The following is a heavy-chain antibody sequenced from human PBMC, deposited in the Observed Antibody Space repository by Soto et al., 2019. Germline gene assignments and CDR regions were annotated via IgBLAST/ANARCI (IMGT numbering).Heavy chain of an antibody. CDR3: AATPPVAVAGTDYYYGMDV. J-gene: IGHJ6*02. D-gene: IGHD6-19*01. CDR1: GFTFSSYA. Sequence: GGSLRLSCAASGFTFSSYAMSWVRQAPGKGLEWVSAISGSGGSTYYADSLKGRFTISRDNSKNTLYLQMNSLRAEDTAVYYCAATPPVAVAGTDYYYGMDVWGQGTTVTVSS. V-gene: IGHV3-23*01. CDR2: ISGSGGST.